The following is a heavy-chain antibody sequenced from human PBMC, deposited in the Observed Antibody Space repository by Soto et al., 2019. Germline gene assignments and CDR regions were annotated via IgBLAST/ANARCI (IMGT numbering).Heavy chain of an antibody. V-gene: IGHV1-18*01. CDR2: ISAYNGNT. CDR1: GYTFTSYG. Sequence: ASVKVSCKASGYTFTSYGISWLLQAPGQGLEWMGWISAYNGNTNYAQKLQGRVTMTTDTSTSTAYMELRSLRSDDTAVYYCARDRRQLVSTYGMDVWGQGTTVTVS. CDR3: ARDRRQLVSTYGMDV. D-gene: IGHD6-13*01. J-gene: IGHJ6*02.